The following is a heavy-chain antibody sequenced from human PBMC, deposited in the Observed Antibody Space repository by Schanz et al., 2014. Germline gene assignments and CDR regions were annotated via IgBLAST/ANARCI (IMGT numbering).Heavy chain of an antibody. CDR1: GHPFTAYY. J-gene: IGHJ4*02. V-gene: IGHV1-2*06. D-gene: IGHD1-1*01. Sequence: QVQLVQSGAEVKKPGASVKVSCKASGHPFTAYYMHWVRQAPGQGLEWMGRINPNSGGTNYAEKFQGRVTMTRDTSSTTAYMELNSLRSDDTAVYYCVRELSGGTFDYWGQGALVTVSS. CDR2: INPNSGGT. CDR3: VRELSGGTFDY.